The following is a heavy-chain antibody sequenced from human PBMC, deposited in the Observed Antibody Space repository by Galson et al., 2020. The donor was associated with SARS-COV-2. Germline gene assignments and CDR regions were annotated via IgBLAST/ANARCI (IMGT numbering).Heavy chain of an antibody. Sequence: ASVKVYCKASGYTFTGTGYYLHWVRQAPGQGLEWMGWINPNSGDTNYAQHFQGRVTMTRDTSISTAYMELSSLTSDDTAVYYCARDARIVGAPPAYFDYWGQGSLVTVSS. CDR2: INPNSGDT. D-gene: IGHD1-26*01. CDR3: ARDARIVGAPPAYFDY. J-gene: IGHJ4*02. CDR1: GYTFTGTGYY. V-gene: IGHV1-2*02.